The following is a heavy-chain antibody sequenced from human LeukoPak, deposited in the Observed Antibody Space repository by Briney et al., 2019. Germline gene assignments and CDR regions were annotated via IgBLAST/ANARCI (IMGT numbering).Heavy chain of an antibody. CDR1: GFTFSSFD. CDR3: ARDHPYYGIDV. V-gene: IGHV3-13*01. J-gene: IGHJ6*02. Sequence: GGSLRPSCAASGFTFSSFDMHWVRQATGKGLEWVSAITAGATYYSGSVKDRFTISRENAKSSLYLQMNSLRAGDTAVYYCARDHPYYGIDVWGQGTTVSVSS. CDR2: ITAGAT.